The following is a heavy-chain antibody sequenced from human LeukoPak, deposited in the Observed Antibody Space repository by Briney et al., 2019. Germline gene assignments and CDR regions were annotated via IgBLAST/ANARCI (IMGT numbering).Heavy chain of an antibody. CDR1: GYTFTSYD. J-gene: IGHJ4*02. CDR2: INPNSGGT. CDR3: ARGGGYSSSSIYFDY. D-gene: IGHD6-6*01. V-gene: IGHV1-2*02. Sequence: GASVTVSCKASGYTFTSYDINWVRQAPGQGLEWMGWINPNSGGTNYAQKFQGRVTMTRDTSISTAYMELSRLRSDDTAVYYCARGGGYSSSSIYFDYWGQGTLVTVSS.